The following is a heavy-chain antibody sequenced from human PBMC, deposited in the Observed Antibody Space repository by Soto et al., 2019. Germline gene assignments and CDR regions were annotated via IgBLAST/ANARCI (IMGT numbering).Heavy chain of an antibody. CDR3: ARALSTHIAVAGMGYFDS. Sequence: SLTCPVSGDXISSYYWSWIRQPPGKGLEWIGYISNSGGTNYSPSLKRRVAISLDASKNHFSLQLTSVTAADTAVYYCARALSTHIAVAGMGYFDSWGPGTLVTVSS. CDR1: GDXISSYY. CDR2: ISNSGGT. J-gene: IGHJ4*02. V-gene: IGHV4-59*12. D-gene: IGHD6-19*01.